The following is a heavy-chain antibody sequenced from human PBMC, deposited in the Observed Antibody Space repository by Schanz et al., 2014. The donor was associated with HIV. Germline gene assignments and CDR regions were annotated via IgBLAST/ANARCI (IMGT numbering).Heavy chain of an antibody. D-gene: IGHD4-17*01. J-gene: IGHJ4*02. CDR3: ATAAVTDYSDN. V-gene: IGHV3-33*05. CDR2: ISYDGSNK. Sequence: QVQLVESGGGVVQPGRSLRLSCTASGFTFNSYAMHWVRQAPGKGLEWVAVISYDGSNKYYTDSVKGRFTISRDNSKNTLYLQMNSLRGEDTAVYYCATAAVTDYSDNWGQGILVTVSS. CDR1: GFTFNSYA.